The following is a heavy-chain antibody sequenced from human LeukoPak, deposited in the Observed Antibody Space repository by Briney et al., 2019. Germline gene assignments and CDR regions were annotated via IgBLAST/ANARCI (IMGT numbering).Heavy chain of an antibody. J-gene: IGHJ4*02. Sequence: SETLSLTCTVSGGSISGYSWSWIRQPAGKGLEWIGRIYTSGNTNYNPSLKSRVTMSIDTSKNQFSLKLTSVTAADTAVYYCARFLSSSFDYWGQGTLATVSS. V-gene: IGHV4-4*07. D-gene: IGHD6-6*01. CDR1: GGSISGYS. CDR2: IYTSGNT. CDR3: ARFLSSSFDY.